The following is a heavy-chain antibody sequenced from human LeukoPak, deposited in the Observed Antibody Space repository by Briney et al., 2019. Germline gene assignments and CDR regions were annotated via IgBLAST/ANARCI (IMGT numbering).Heavy chain of an antibody. D-gene: IGHD5-18*01. CDR2: ISYDGSKK. CDR3: AKGRQQWWTFDALDI. V-gene: IGHV3-30*18. CDR1: EFTFSTYG. J-gene: IGHJ3*02. Sequence: GRSLRLSCAASEFTFSTYGMHWVRQAPGKGLEWVALISYDGSKKYYADSVKGRFTISRDNSETTPYLQMNSLRPEDTAVYHCAKGRQQWWTFDALDIWGQGTVVTVSS.